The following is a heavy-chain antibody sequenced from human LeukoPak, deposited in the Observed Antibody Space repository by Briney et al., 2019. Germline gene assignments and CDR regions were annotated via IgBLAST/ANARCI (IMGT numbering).Heavy chain of an antibody. V-gene: IGHV4-59*08. CDR3: ARLADCTNGVCLSQFDY. Sequence: SETLSLTCTVSGGSISIYYWSWIRQPPGKGLEWIGYIHYSGSTNYNPSLKSRVTISVDTSKNQFSLKLSSVTAADTAVYYCARLADCTNGVCLSQFDYWGQGILVTVSS. CDR1: GGSISIYY. D-gene: IGHD2-8*01. J-gene: IGHJ4*02. CDR2: IHYSGST.